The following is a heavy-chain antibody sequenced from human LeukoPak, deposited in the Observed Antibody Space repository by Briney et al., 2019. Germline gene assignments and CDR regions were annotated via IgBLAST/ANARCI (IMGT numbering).Heavy chain of an antibody. CDR1: GGSFSGYY. V-gene: IGHV4-34*01. CDR2: ISHSGST. CDR3: ARVTSRLGWFDP. D-gene: IGHD1-14*01. Sequence: SETLSLTCAVYGGSFSGYYWSWLRQPPGKGLEWIGSISHSGSTYYKPSLKSRVTISVDTSKNQFSLKLRSVTAADTAVYYRARVTSRLGWFDPWGQGTLVTVSS. J-gene: IGHJ5*02.